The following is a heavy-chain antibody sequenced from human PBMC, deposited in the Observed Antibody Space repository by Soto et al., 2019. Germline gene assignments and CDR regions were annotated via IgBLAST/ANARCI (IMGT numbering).Heavy chain of an antibody. CDR1: GFTFSSYS. V-gene: IGHV3-21*01. J-gene: IGHJ6*02. Sequence: RSSLRLSCAASGFTFSSYSMHWVRQAPGKVLEWASSISSSSSYIYYADSLKVRFTIARDNAKNSLYLQMNSLRAEDTAVYYCARDADTARYYYYYGMDVWGQGSTDTV. D-gene: IGHD5-18*01. CDR2: ISSSSSYI. CDR3: ARDADTARYYYYYGMDV.